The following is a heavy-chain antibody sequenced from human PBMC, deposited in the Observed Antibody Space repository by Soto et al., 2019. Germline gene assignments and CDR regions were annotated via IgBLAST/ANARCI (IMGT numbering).Heavy chain of an antibody. CDR1: GFTFSDYY. D-gene: IGHD3-22*01. V-gene: IGHV3-11*01. J-gene: IGHJ4*02. Sequence: GGSLRLSCAASGFTFSDYYMSWIRQAPGKGLEWVSYISSSGSTIYYADAVKGRFTISRDNAKNSLYLQMNSLRAEDTAVYYCARSRVFNYYDSSGPFDYWGQGTLVTVSS. CDR2: ISSSGSTI. CDR3: ARSRVFNYYDSSGPFDY.